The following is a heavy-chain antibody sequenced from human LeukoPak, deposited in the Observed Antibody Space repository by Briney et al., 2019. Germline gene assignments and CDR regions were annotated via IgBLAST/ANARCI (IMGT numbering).Heavy chain of an antibody. CDR3: ARDNYYGSGTYGFESY. Sequence: GGSLRLSCAASGFTFSNYWMHWVRQAPGKGLVWVSRIISDASSTLYADSVKGRFTISRDNAKNSLYLQMNSLRAEDTAIYYCARDNYYGSGTYGFESYWGQGTLVTVSS. CDR1: GFTFSNYW. V-gene: IGHV3-74*01. J-gene: IGHJ4*02. D-gene: IGHD3-10*01. CDR2: IISDASST.